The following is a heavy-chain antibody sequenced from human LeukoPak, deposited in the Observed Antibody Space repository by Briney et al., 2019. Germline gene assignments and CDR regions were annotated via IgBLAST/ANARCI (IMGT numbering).Heavy chain of an antibody. V-gene: IGHV3-23*01. J-gene: IGHJ5*02. CDR1: GFTFSSYA. CDR3: ARTGYCSSTSCSAGFDP. Sequence: PGGSLRLSCAASGFTFSSYAMSWVRQAPGKGLDWVSGLSGGGGSTYYADSVKGRFTISRDNSKNTLYLQMNSLRAEDTAVYYCARTGYCSSTSCSAGFDPWGQGPLVPVTS. CDR2: LSGGGGST. D-gene: IGHD2-2*01.